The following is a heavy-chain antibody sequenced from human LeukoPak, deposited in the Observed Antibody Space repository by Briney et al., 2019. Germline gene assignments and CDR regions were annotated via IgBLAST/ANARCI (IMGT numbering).Heavy chain of an antibody. D-gene: IGHD3-22*01. CDR3: AREEGDDSSGYYYFDY. CDR2: VYFDGST. J-gene: IGHJ4*02. CDR1: GGSIGIYY. V-gene: IGHV4-59*12. Sequence: SETLSLTCNVSGGSIGIYYWSWIRRPPGKGLEWIGYVYFDGSTKYSPSLKSRVSISVDTSKNQFSLRLNSVTAADTAVYYCAREEGDDSSGYYYFDYWGQGTLVTVSS.